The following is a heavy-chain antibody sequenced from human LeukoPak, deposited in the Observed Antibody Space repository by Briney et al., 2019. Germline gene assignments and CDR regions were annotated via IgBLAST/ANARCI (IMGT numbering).Heavy chain of an antibody. D-gene: IGHD3-3*01. CDR1: GGSISSGGYY. V-gene: IGHV4-30-2*01. Sequence: SETLSLTCTVSGGSISSGGYYWSWIRQPPGKGLEWIGYIYHSGSTYYNPSLKSRVTISVDRSKNQFSLKLSSVTAADTAVYYCARETTIFGVATRGTDVWGKGTTVTVSS. CDR3: ARETTIFGVATRGTDV. CDR2: IYHSGST. J-gene: IGHJ6*04.